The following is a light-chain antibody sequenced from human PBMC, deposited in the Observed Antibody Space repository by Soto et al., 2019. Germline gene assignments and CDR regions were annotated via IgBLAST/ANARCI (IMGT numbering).Light chain of an antibody. V-gene: IGKV1-39*01. CDR2: AAS. J-gene: IGKJ2*01. Sequence: DIQMTQSPSSLSASVGDRVTITCRASQSISSYVKWYQQKPGKAPKLLIYAASSLQSGVPSRFSGSGSGTDFTLTISSLQPEDFATYYCQQSYSTQYTFGQGTKLEIK. CDR1: QSISSY. CDR3: QQSYSTQYT.